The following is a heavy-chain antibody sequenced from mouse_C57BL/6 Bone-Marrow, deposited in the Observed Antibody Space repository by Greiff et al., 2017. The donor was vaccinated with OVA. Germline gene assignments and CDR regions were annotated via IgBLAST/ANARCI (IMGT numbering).Heavy chain of an antibody. CDR1: GYTFTDYY. CDR2: INPNNGGT. D-gene: IGHD1-1*01. V-gene: IGHV1-26*01. CDR3: ARYDGSSWLYYFDY. J-gene: IGHJ2*01. Sequence: EVQLQQSGPELVKPGASVKISCKASGYTFTDYYMNWVKQSHGKSLEWIGDINPNNGGTSYNQQFKGKATLTVYQSSSTTYMELRSLTSEDSAVYYCARYDGSSWLYYFDYRGQGTTLTVSS.